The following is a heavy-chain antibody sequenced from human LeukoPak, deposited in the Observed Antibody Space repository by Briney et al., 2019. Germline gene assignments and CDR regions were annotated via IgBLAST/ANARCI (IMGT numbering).Heavy chain of an antibody. CDR3: ARVRFSSGWPNFDY. J-gene: IGHJ4*02. CDR2: ISSSSSTI. Sequence: GGSLRLSCAASGFTFSSYSMNWVRQAPGKGLEWVSYISSSSSTIYYADSVKGRFTISRDNAKNSLYLQMNSLRAEGTAVYYCARVRFSSGWPNFDYWGQGTLVTVSS. V-gene: IGHV3-48*01. CDR1: GFTFSSYS. D-gene: IGHD6-19*01.